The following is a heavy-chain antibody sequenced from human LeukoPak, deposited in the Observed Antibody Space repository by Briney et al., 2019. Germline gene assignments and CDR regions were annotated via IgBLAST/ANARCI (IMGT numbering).Heavy chain of an antibody. V-gene: IGHV3-23*01. Sequence: PGGSLRLSCEASGFTFSAYAMTWVRQAPGKGLEWVSSIGSDNKPHYSESVKGRFAISRDNSKNMLFLQLNSLRAEDTALYYCARDLPGRDYYFDYWGQGTLVTVSS. CDR3: ARDLPGRDYYFDY. D-gene: IGHD3-10*01. J-gene: IGHJ4*02. CDR2: IGSDNKP. CDR1: GFTFSAYA.